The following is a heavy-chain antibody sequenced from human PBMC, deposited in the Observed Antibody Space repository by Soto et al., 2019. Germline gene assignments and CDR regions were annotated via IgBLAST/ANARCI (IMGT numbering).Heavy chain of an antibody. V-gene: IGHV3-23*01. D-gene: IGHD3-3*01. J-gene: IGHJ4*02. Sequence: EVQLLESGGGLVQPGGSLRLSCAASGFTFSSYAMSWVRQAPGKGLEWVSAISGSGGSTYYADSVKGRFTITRDNSKNTPYQEMNSLRAEDTGVYYCAKDVRVEWLIVHQGYFDNWGQGTLVTVSS. CDR2: ISGSGGST. CDR3: AKDVRVEWLIVHQGYFDN. CDR1: GFTFSSYA.